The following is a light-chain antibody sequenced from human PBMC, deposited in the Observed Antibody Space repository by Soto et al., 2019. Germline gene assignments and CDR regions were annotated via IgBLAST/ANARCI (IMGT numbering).Light chain of an antibody. J-gene: IGKJ1*01. V-gene: IGKV3-15*01. CDR1: QSVSSS. CDR3: KQYSEWPLT. Sequence: EIVMTQSPATLSVSPGERATLSCRASQSVSSSVAWYQHKPGQTPRPLMHGASTRAGGFPARFSGSGSGTEFTLTISSLQSGDFAVYYCKQYSEWPLTFGQGTKVEIK. CDR2: GAS.